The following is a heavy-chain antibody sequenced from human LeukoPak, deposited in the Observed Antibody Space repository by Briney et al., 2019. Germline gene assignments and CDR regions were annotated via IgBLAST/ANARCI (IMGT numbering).Heavy chain of an antibody. D-gene: IGHD2-2*02. CDR3: LRDLTSSTVDTAN. V-gene: IGHV1-2*02. CDR2: INPNNDDT. Sequence: ASVTVSCKASGYTFTGYYIHWVRQVPGQGLEWMGWINPNNDDTAYAQSLQGRVTLTRDTSITTAYMELSRLRSDDTALYYCLRDLTSSTVDTANWGQGTLVTVSS. J-gene: IGHJ4*02. CDR1: GYTFTGYY.